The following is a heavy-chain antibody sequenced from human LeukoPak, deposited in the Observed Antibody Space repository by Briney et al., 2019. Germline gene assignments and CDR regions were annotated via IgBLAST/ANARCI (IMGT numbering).Heavy chain of an antibody. CDR1: GFTFSNYR. D-gene: IGHD2-21*01. CDR3: AKAACGGNCYYYMDV. Sequence: GGSLRLSCAASGFTFSNYRMHWVRQAPGKGLVWVSRIKSDGSTTNSADSVKGRFTISRDNAKNTLYLQMNSLRAEDTAVYYCAKAACGGNCYYYMDVWGKGTTVTI. CDR2: IKSDGSTT. V-gene: IGHV3-74*01. J-gene: IGHJ6*03.